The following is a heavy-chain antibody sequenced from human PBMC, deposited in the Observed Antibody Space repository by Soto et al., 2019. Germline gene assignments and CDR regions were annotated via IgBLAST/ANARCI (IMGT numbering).Heavy chain of an antibody. CDR2: ISYDGSNK. CDR1: GFTFSSYA. D-gene: IGHD4-4*01. V-gene: IGHV3-30-3*02. CDR3: ANDARTYSTNYYFDY. Sequence: QVQLVESGGGVVQPGRSLRLSCAASGFTFSSYAMHWVRQAPGKGLEWVAVISYDGSNKYYADSVKGRFTISRENSKNTLYLKMNTLRAEDTAVYYCANDARTYSTNYYFDYWGQGTLFTVSS. J-gene: IGHJ4*02.